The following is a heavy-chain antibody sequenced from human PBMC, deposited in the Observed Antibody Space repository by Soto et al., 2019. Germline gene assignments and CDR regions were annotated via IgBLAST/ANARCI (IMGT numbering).Heavy chain of an antibody. CDR2: IYYSGST. D-gene: IGHD1-26*01. CDR1: GGSISSGDYY. Sequence: QVQLQESGPGLVKPSQTLSLTCTVSGGSISSGDYYWSWIRQPPGKGLEWIGYIYYSGSTYYNPSLKSRVTISVDTSKNQFSLKLSSVTAADTAVYYCAGERNGRNWLLNWDYYYGMDVWGQGTTVTVSS. CDR3: AGERNGRNWLLNWDYYYGMDV. V-gene: IGHV4-30-4*01. J-gene: IGHJ6*02.